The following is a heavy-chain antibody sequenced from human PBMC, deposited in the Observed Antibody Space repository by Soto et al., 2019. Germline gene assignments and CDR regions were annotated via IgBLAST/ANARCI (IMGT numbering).Heavy chain of an antibody. J-gene: IGHJ5*02. CDR3: ARGVVDTNVVFKWFDP. Sequence: GASVKVSCKASGLTYSGHVISWVRQAPGQGLEWMGGIIPLFGIPNYAQKFQGRLTITADKSTSTAYMELSSLRSEDTAVYYCARGVVDTNVVFKWFDPWGQGTLVTVSS. D-gene: IGHD2-15*01. CDR2: IIPLFGIP. CDR1: GLTYSGHV. V-gene: IGHV1-69*10.